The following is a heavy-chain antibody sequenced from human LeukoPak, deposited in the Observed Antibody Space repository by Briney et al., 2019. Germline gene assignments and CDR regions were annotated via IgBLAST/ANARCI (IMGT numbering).Heavy chain of an antibody. CDR2: IYYSGST. CDR3: ARDANSSLDY. V-gene: IGHV4-59*11. Sequence: SGPTLVKPPETLSLTCTVSGGSISSHYWSWIRQPPGKGLEWIGYIYYSGSTNYNPSLKSRVTISVDTSKNQFSLKLSSVTAADTAVYYCARDANSSLDYWGQGTLVTVSS. D-gene: IGHD6-13*01. J-gene: IGHJ4*02. CDR1: GGSISSHY.